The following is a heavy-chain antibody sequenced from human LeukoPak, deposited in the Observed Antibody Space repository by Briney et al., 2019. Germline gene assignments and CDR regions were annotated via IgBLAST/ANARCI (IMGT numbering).Heavy chain of an antibody. CDR3: ARPHYYGSGKGWFDP. D-gene: IGHD3-10*01. V-gene: IGHV4-39*01. Sequence: SETLSLTCTVSGGSISSSSYYWGWIRQPPGKGLEWIGSIYYSGSTYYNPSLKNRVTISVDTSKNQFSLKLSSVTAADTAVYYCARPHYYGSGKGWFDPWGQGTLVTVSS. J-gene: IGHJ5*02. CDR1: GGSISSSSYY. CDR2: IYYSGST.